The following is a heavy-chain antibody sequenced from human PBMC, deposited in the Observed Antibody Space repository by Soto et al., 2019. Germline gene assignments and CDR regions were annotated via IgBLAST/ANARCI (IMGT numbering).Heavy chain of an antibody. J-gene: IGHJ2*01. V-gene: IGHV1-2*04. CDR1: GYNFTCYY. CDR2: INPNSGGT. CDR3: ARDLRGEFDL. D-gene: IGHD3-16*01. Sequence: QVQLVQSGAEVKKPGASVKVSCKASGYNFTCYYMHWVRQAPGQGLEWMGWINPNSGGTNYAQKFQGWVTMTRDPSINTDYKELSRLRTDDTAVHYCARDLRGEFDLWGRGTLVTVSS.